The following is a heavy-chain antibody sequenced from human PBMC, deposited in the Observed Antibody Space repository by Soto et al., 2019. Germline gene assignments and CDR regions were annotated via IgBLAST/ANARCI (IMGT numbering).Heavy chain of an antibody. V-gene: IGHV3-23*01. CDR3: TRDPNGDHIGAFDF. J-gene: IGHJ3*01. D-gene: IGHD4-17*01. Sequence: EVQVLESGGGLVQPGGSLRLSCSTSEFTFSAYAMTWVRQPPGEGLEWFASISGSCGDTSYADSVKGRFSIFRDNSKNTLYLQMYSLRVEDTAVYYCTRDPNGDHIGAFDFWGQGILVTVSS. CDR1: EFTFSAYA. CDR2: ISGSCGDT.